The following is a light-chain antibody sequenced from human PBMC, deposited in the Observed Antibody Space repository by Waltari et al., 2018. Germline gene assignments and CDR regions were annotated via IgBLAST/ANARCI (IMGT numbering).Light chain of an antibody. CDR1: SPNIGVNH. V-gene: IGLV1-44*01. J-gene: IGLJ3*02. CDR2: SID. Sequence: QSVLTQPPSASGTPGPRVSFSCSGGSPNIGVNHVNWYQQLPGTAPKLLIHSIDQRPSGVPDRFSGSKSGTSASLAISGLQSEDEADYFCSTWDDILGGPVFGGGTKVTVL. CDR3: STWDDILGGPV.